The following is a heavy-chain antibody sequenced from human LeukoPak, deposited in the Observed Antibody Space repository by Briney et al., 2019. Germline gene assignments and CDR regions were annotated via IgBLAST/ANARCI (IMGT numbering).Heavy chain of an antibody. D-gene: IGHD3-10*01. J-gene: IGHJ3*02. CDR3: ARVAGITIVRGVIPHDGLDI. V-gene: IGHV3-30-3*01. Sequence: GGSLRLSCAASGFSFSGYAMHWVRQAPGKGLEWVAVISYDGSNRYYADSVKGRFTISRDNSKSTLYLQMNSLRAEDTAVYYCARVAGITIVRGVIPHDGLDIWGHRTLVTVSS. CDR2: ISYDGSNR. CDR1: GFSFSGYA.